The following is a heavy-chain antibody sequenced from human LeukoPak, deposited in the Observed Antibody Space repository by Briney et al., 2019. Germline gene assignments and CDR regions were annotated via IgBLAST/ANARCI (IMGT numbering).Heavy chain of an antibody. J-gene: IGHJ3*02. CDR1: GFTFGDYA. CDR3: TRAGPYDFWSGYYTVSFAFDI. CDR2: IRSKAYGGTT. D-gene: IGHD3-3*01. V-gene: IGHV3-49*04. Sequence: GGSPRLSCTASGFTFGDYAMSWVRQAPGKGLEGGGFIRSKAYGGTTEYAASVKGRFTISRDDSKSIAYLQMNSLKTEDTAVYYCTRAGPYDFWSGYYTVSFAFDIWGQGTMVTVSS.